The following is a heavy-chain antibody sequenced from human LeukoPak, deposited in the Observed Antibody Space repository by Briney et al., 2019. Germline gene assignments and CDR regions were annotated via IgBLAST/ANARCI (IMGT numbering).Heavy chain of an antibody. J-gene: IGHJ1*01. CDR3: ARDEGYFQH. CDR1: GFSFGTYA. CDR2: ISSSSSYI. V-gene: IGHV3-21*01. Sequence: EGSLRLSCAASGFSFGTYAMSWVRQAPGKGLEWVSSISSSSSYIYYADSVKGRFTISRDNAKNSLYLQMNSLRAEDTAVYYCARDEGYFQHWGQGTLVTVSS.